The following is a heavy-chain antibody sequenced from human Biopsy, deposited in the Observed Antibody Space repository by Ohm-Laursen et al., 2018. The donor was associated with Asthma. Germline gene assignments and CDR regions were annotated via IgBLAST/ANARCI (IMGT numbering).Heavy chain of an antibody. D-gene: IGHD3-22*01. V-gene: IGHV3-53*01. Sequence: GSLRLSCSASGFAVSRDQMFWVRQAPGKGLEWVSVIYSGGTSHTADSVRGRFTISRDYSKNTLYLQMHSLRAEDTAVYYCARGDSSNWSHYYFDYWGQGTLVTVSS. CDR3: ARGDSSNWSHYYFDY. CDR2: IYSGGTS. CDR1: GFAVSRDQ. J-gene: IGHJ4*02.